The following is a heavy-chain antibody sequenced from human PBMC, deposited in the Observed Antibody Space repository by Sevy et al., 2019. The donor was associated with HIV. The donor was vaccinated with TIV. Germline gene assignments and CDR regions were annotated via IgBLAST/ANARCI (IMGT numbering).Heavy chain of an antibody. CDR3: STDDLISY. Sequence: GGFLRLSCTASGFDFANAWMNWVRQAPGKGLEWVGHIKSITDGGAADYAAPVKGRFTISRHDSKNTLYLQMNSLKAEDTAVYYSSTDDLISYWGRGTLVTVSS. V-gene: IGHV3-15*07. CDR2: IKSITDGGAA. J-gene: IGHJ4*02. CDR1: GFDFANAW.